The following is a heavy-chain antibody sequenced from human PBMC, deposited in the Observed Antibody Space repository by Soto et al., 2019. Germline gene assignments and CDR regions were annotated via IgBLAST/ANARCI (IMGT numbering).Heavy chain of an antibody. J-gene: IGHJ4*02. Sequence: QLQLQESGPGLVKPSETLSLTCTVSGGSISSSSYYWGWIRQPPGKGLEWIGSIYYSGSTYYNPSLKSRVTISVDTSKNQFSLKLSSVTAADTAVYYCARQTRSSSWQFDYWGQGTLVTVSS. CDR1: GGSISSSSYY. CDR3: ARQTRSSSWQFDY. D-gene: IGHD6-13*01. CDR2: IYYSGST. V-gene: IGHV4-39*01.